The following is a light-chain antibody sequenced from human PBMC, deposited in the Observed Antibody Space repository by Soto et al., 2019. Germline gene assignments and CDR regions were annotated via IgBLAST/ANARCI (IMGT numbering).Light chain of an antibody. CDR1: SSDVGGYNY. Sequence: QSVLTQPASVSGSPGQSITISCTGTSSDVGGYNYVSWYQQHPGKAPKLMIYDGSNRPSGVSNRFSGSKSGNTASLTISGLQAEDEADYYCSSYTSSSTYVFGTGTKVTV. CDR2: DGS. J-gene: IGLJ1*01. V-gene: IGLV2-14*01. CDR3: SSYTSSSTYV.